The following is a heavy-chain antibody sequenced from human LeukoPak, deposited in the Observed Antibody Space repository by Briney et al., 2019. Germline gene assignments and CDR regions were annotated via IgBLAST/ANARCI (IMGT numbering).Heavy chain of an antibody. J-gene: IGHJ4*02. Sequence: ASVKVSCKASGYTLSQYAMHWVRQAPGQRPEWMGWINSGNSNTKYDQKFQGRVTITRDTSANTAYMELSSLRSEDTAVYYCARGLGGDYYDSSGYYSMDYWSQGTLVTVSS. CDR1: GYTLSQYA. D-gene: IGHD3-22*01. CDR3: ARGLGGDYYDSSGYYSMDY. V-gene: IGHV1-3*04. CDR2: INSGNSNT.